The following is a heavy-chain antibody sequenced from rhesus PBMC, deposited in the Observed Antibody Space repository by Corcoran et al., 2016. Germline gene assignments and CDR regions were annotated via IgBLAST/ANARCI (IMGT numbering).Heavy chain of an antibody. CDR2: VDPEDGDA. CDR3: STGRYSGYTDFDY. CDR1: GYTFTDYY. D-gene: IGHD5-24*01. V-gene: IGHV1-111*02. J-gene: IGHJ4*01. Sequence: EVQLVQSGAEVKKPGASVKISCKASGYTFTDYYLHWVRQAPGKGREWMGRVDPEDGDARHAQKFQDRVTITADTSTDTSYMELRRLRSEDTAVYYCSTGRYSGYTDFDYSGQGVLVTVSS.